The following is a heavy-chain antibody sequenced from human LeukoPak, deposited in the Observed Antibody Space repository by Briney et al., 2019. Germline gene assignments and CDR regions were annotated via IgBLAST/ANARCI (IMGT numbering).Heavy chain of an antibody. Sequence: GGSLRLSCAASGVTFSSYAMHWVRQAPGKGLECVAVISYDGSNKYYADSVKGRFTISRDNSKNTLYLQMNSLRAEDTAVYYCARVAGGYSYGYLDYWGQGTLVTVSS. CDR3: ARVAGGYSYGYLDY. D-gene: IGHD5-18*01. J-gene: IGHJ4*02. CDR2: ISYDGSNK. V-gene: IGHV3-30-3*01. CDR1: GVTFSSYA.